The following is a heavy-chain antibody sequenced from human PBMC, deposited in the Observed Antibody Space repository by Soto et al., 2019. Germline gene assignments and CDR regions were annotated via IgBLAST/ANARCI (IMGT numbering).Heavy chain of an antibody. Sequence: GGSLRLSCAVPGFTFTNYGFNWVRQAPGKGLEWVSSVSKSDYTYYSDSVKGRFTISRGNAKNSVSLQMNNLRAEDTAVYYCTREDSIIIPAVADFWGQGTLVTVSS. CDR3: TREDSIIIPAVADF. CDR2: VSKSDYT. J-gene: IGHJ4*02. D-gene: IGHD6-19*01. CDR1: GFTFTNYG. V-gene: IGHV3-21*01.